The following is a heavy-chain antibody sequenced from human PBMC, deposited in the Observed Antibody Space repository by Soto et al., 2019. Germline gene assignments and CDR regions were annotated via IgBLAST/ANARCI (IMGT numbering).Heavy chain of an antibody. D-gene: IGHD6-19*01. CDR2: INAGNGNT. J-gene: IGHJ4*02. CDR3: ARDPGHSSGWYHPGDFDY. CDR1: GYTFTSYA. V-gene: IGHV1-3*01. Sequence: ASVKVSCKASGYTFTSYAMHWVRQAPGQRLEWMGWINAGNGNTKYSQKFQGRVTITRDTSASTAYMELSSLRSEDTAVYYCARDPGHSSGWYHPGDFDYWGQGTLVTVSS.